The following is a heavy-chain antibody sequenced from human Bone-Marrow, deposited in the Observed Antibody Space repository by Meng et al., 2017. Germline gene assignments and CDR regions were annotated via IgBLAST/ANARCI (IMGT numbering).Heavy chain of an antibody. J-gene: IGHJ4*02. CDR1: GGSISSSNW. CDR2: ISHSGSI. Sequence: QVQLQEPGPAPEKPSGTLSLTCAVSGGSISSSNWWSWVRQPPGKGLEWIGEISHSGSINYNPSLKSRVTISLDKSKTRLSLKLNSVTAADTAVYYCARGSFTSGWGFWGQGTLVTVSS. V-gene: IGHV4-4*02. CDR3: ARGSFTSGWGF. D-gene: IGHD6-19*01.